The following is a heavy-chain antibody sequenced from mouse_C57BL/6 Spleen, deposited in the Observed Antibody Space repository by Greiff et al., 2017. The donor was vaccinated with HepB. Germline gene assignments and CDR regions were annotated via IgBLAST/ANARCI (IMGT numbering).Heavy chain of an antibody. J-gene: IGHJ1*03. D-gene: IGHD1-1*01. CDR1: GYTFTSYG. Sequence: VMLVESGAELARPGASVKLSCKASGYTFTSYGISWVKQRTGQGLEWIGEIYPRSGNTYYNEKFKGKATLTADKSSSTAYMELRSLTSEDSAVYFCAKPSGSSYEYFDVWGTGTTVTVSS. CDR3: AKPSGSSYEYFDV. CDR2: IYPRSGNT. V-gene: IGHV1-81*01.